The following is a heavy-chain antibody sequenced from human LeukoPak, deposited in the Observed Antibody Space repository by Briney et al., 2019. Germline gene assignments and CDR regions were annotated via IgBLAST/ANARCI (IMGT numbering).Heavy chain of an antibody. J-gene: IGHJ6*02. Sequence: GGSLRLSCAASGFTFSSYSMNWVRQAPGKGLEWVSYISSSSSTIYYADSVKGRFTISRDNAKNSLYLQMNSLRAEDTALYYCAKDMGPVEQLVPDYYYYYGMDVWGQGTTVTVSS. CDR2: ISSSSSTI. CDR3: AKDMGPVEQLVPDYYYYYGMDV. CDR1: GFTFSSYS. V-gene: IGHV3-48*04. D-gene: IGHD6-13*01.